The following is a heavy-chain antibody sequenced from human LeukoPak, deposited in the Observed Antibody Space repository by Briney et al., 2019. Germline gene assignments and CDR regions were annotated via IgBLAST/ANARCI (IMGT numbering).Heavy chain of an antibody. CDR1: GFTFSSYG. Sequence: GGSLRLSCAASGFTFSSYGMHWVRQAPGKGLEWVAVIWYDGSNKYYADSVKGRFTISRDNSKNTLYLQMNSLRAEDTAVYYCARDLRGIAAAGTHYYYGMDVWGQGTTVTASS. V-gene: IGHV3-33*01. J-gene: IGHJ6*02. CDR2: IWYDGSNK. D-gene: IGHD6-13*01. CDR3: ARDLRGIAAAGTHYYYGMDV.